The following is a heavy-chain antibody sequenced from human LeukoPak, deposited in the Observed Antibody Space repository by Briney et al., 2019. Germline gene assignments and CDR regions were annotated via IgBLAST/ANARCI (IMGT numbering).Heavy chain of an antibody. CDR3: ARVALTGEGGRGYFNL. Sequence: SETLSLTCTVSGDSISTSRYAWGWVRQSPGKGLEWIGTIYNSGSTNLNPSLKTRVTMSVDASKNHFSLNLNSVTAADTALYFCARVALTGEGGRGYFNLWGRGNLVSVSS. CDR1: GDSISTSRYA. J-gene: IGHJ2*01. CDR2: IYNSGST. D-gene: IGHD3-16*01. V-gene: IGHV4-39*02.